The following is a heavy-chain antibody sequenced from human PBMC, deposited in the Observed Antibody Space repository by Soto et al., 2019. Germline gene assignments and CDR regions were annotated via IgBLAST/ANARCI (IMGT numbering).Heavy chain of an antibody. V-gene: IGHV1-3*01. CDR3: ARVTDSSSWYRPPGY. CDR1: GYTFTSYA. Sequence: GASVKVSCKASGYTFTSYAMHWVRQAPGQRLEWMGWINAGNGNTKYSQKFQGRVTMTRNTSISTAYMELSSLRSEDTAVYYCARVTDSSSWYRPPGYWGQGTLVTVSS. D-gene: IGHD6-13*01. J-gene: IGHJ4*02. CDR2: INAGNGNT.